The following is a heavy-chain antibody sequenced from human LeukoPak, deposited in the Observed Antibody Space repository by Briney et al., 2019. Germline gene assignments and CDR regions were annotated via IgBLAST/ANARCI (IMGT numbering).Heavy chain of an antibody. CDR2: ISGSSGST. J-gene: IGHJ6*02. D-gene: IGHD6-13*01. Sequence: GGSLRLSCAASGFTFSSYAMSWVRQAPGKGLEWVSAISGSSGSTYYADSVRGRFTISRDNSKNTLYLQMNSLRAEDTAVYYGVAAAGSYYYYGMDVWGQGTTVTVSS. V-gene: IGHV3-23*01. CDR1: GFTFSSYA. CDR3: VAAAGSYYYYGMDV.